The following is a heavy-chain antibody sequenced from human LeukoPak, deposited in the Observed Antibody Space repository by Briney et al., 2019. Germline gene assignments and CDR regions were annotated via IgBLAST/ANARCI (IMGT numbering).Heavy chain of an antibody. V-gene: IGHV3-48*02. CDR3: ARLEYYYVSGNYYKLFDY. CDR2: ISSSGSTI. CDR1: GFTFSSYN. Sequence: GGSLRLACAASGFTFSSYNMNWVRQAPGKGLEWVSDISSSGSTIYFADSVKGRFTISRDNAKNSLYLQMNSLRDEDTAVYYCARLEYYYVSGNYYKLFDYWGQGTLVTVCS. J-gene: IGHJ4*02. D-gene: IGHD3-10*01.